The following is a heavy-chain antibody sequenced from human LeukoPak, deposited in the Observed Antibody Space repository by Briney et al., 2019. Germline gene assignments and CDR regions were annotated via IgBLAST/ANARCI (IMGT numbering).Heavy chain of an antibody. Sequence: WETLSLTCTVSGGSISSSSYYWSWIRQPPGKGLEWIGHIYNSGNSNYNPSLRRRVTMTVDTSKKQISLKLFSVTAADTAVYYCARSIFGLGVRFDPWGRGTLV. J-gene: IGHJ5*02. CDR1: GGSISSSSYY. CDR3: ARSIFGLGVRFDP. CDR2: IYNSGNS. D-gene: IGHD3-10*02. V-gene: IGHV4-61*01.